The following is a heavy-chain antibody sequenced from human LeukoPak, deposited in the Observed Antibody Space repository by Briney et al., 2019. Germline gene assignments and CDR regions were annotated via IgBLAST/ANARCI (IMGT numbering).Heavy chain of an antibody. D-gene: IGHD2-2*01. CDR2: IYYSGST. J-gene: IGHJ5*02. CDR1: GGSISSCY. Sequence: SETLSLTCTVSGGSISSCYWSWIRQPPGKGLEWIGYIYYSGSTNYNPSLKSRVTISVDTSKNQFSLKLSSVTAADTAVYYCARGGYCSSTSCYVTNWFDPWGQGTLVTVSS. CDR3: ARGGYCSSTSCYVTNWFDP. V-gene: IGHV4-59*01.